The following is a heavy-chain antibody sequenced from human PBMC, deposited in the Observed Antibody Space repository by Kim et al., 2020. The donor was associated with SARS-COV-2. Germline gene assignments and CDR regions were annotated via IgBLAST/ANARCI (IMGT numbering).Heavy chain of an antibody. D-gene: IGHD3-9*01. Sequence: ASVKVSCKASGYTFTSYGISWVRQAPGQGLEWMGWISAYNGNTNYAQKLQGRVTMTTDTSTSTAYMELRSLRSDDTTVYYCAAGADPNGPNFDWLFRRVYYYGMDVWGQGTTVTVSS. V-gene: IGHV1-18*04. CDR1: GYTFTSYG. J-gene: IGHJ6*02. CDR3: AAGADPNGPNFDWLFRRVYYYGMDV. CDR2: ISAYNGNT.